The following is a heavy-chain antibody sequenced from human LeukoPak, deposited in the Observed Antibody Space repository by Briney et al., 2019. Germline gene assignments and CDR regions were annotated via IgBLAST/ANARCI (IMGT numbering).Heavy chain of an antibody. CDR1: GYTFTRYG. V-gene: IGHV1-18*01. CDR3: ARDGRDCFEFGD. D-gene: IGHD5-24*01. J-gene: IGHJ4*02. CDR2: TSAYNGNT. Sequence: ASVKVSCKASGYTFTRYGISWVRQAPGQGLEWMGWTSAYNGNTNYAQKLQGRVTMTTDTSTSTAYMELRSLRSDDTAVYYCARDGRDCFEFGDWGQGTLVTVSS.